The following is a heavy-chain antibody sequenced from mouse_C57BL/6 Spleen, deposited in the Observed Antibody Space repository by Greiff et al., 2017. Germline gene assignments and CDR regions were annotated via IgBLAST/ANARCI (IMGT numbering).Heavy chain of an antibody. V-gene: IGHV1-15*01. CDR1: GYTFTDYE. J-gene: IGHJ2*01. CDR3: TRSYGSSYGYFDY. D-gene: IGHD1-1*01. Sequence: QVQLQQSGAELVRPGASVTLSCKASGYTFTDYEMHWVKQTPVHGLEWIGAIDPETGGTAYNQKFKGKAILTADKSSSTAYMGLRSLTSEDSAVYYCTRSYGSSYGYFDYWGQGTTLTVSS. CDR2: IDPETGGT.